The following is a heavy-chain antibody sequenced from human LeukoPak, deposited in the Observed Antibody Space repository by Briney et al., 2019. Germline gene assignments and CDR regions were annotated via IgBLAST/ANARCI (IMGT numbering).Heavy chain of an antibody. V-gene: IGHV3-74*01. Sequence: PGGSLRLSCAASGFTPSKYWMHWVRQAPGKGLAWVSRISSDGTTTAYADFVKGRFTISRDSAKNMLYLQMNSLRVEDTAMYYCASPGDNYAILGLDYWGQGTLVTVSS. CDR1: GFTPSKYW. D-gene: IGHD3-9*01. CDR3: ASPGDNYAILGLDY. CDR2: ISSDGTTT. J-gene: IGHJ4*02.